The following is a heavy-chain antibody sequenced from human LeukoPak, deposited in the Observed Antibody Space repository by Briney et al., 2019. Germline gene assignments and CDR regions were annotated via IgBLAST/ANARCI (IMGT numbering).Heavy chain of an antibody. D-gene: IGHD2/OR15-2a*01. V-gene: IGHV3-48*03. J-gene: IGHJ4*02. CDR1: GFSFSSYE. CDR3: ARERTTIVSGTTIGAY. CDR2: IIGSGNTI. Sequence: GGSLRLSCSASGFSFSSYEMNWVRQAPGKGLEWVSYIIGSGNTISYADSVKGRFTISRDNATNSLFLQMNSLTADDTAVYYCARERTTIVSGTTIGAYWGQGNLVTVSS.